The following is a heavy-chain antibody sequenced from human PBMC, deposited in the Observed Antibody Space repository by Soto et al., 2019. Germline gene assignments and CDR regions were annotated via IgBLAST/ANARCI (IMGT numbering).Heavy chain of an antibody. D-gene: IGHD3-3*01. J-gene: IGHJ6*03. CDR1: GGTFSSYA. Sequence: ASVKVSCKASGGTFSSYAISWVRQAPGQGLEWMGGIIPIFGTANYAQKFQGRVTITADESTSTAYMELSSLRSEDTAVYYCARDSGRDPRITIFGVGYMDVWGKGTTVTVSS. CDR2: IIPIFGTA. V-gene: IGHV1-69*13. CDR3: ARDSGRDPRITIFGVGYMDV.